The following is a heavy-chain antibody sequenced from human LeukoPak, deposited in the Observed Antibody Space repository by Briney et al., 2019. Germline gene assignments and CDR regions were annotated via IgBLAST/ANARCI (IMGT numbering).Heavy chain of an antibody. Sequence: ASVKVSCKASGYTFTSYYMHWVRQAPGQGLEWMGIINPSGGSTSYAQKFQGRVTMARDTSTSTVYMELGSLRSEDTAVYYCARGSVGYCSGGSCYTYYFDYWGQGTLVTVSS. D-gene: IGHD2-15*01. CDR1: GYTFTSYY. J-gene: IGHJ4*02. CDR3: ARGSVGYCSGGSCYTYYFDY. CDR2: INPSGGST. V-gene: IGHV1-46*01.